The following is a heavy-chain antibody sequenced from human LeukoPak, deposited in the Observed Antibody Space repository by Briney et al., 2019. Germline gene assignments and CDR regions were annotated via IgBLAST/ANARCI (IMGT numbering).Heavy chain of an antibody. CDR2: ISYDSRSI. CDR3: ARDGSEWSRDL. D-gene: IGHD2-15*01. CDR1: GFTFSPFG. V-gene: IGHV3-21*01. Sequence: GSLRLSCATSGFTFSPFGMTWVRQAPGKGLEWVSTISYDSRSIGYADSVKGRFTISRDNAKSSTFLQMNSLRVEDTAVYYCARDGSEWSRDLWGQGTLVTVSS. J-gene: IGHJ5*02.